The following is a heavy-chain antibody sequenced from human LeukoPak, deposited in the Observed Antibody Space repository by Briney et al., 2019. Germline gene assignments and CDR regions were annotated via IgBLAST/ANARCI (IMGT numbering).Heavy chain of an antibody. CDR1: GGSFSGYY. V-gene: IGHV3-20*04. CDR3: ARSPHYYYYYMDV. J-gene: IGHJ6*03. Sequence: PSETLSLTCAVYGGSFSGYYWSWIRQPPGKGLEWVSGINWNGGSTGYADSVKGRFTISRDNAKNSLYLQMNSLRAEDTALYYCARSPHYYYYYMDVWGKGTTVTVSS. CDR2: INWNGGST.